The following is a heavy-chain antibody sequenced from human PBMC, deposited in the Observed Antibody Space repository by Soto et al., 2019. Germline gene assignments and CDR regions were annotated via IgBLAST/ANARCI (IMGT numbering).Heavy chain of an antibody. D-gene: IGHD6-13*01. V-gene: IGHV4-30-2*01. CDR1: GGSISSGGYS. J-gene: IGHJ4*02. CDR2: MYHSGST. Sequence: PSETLSLTCAVSGGSISSGGYSWSWIRQPPGKGLEGIGYMYHSGSTYYNPSLKSRVTISLDTSKKQFSLKLSSVTAADTAVYFCARVEAAGAFDYWGQGTLVTVSS. CDR3: ARVEAAGAFDY.